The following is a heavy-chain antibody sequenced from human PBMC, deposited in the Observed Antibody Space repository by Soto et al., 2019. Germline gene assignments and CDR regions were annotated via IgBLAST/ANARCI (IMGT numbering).Heavy chain of an antibody. CDR1: GGSISSSSYY. D-gene: IGHD3-10*01. V-gene: IGHV4-39*01. J-gene: IGHJ4*02. CDR2: IYYSGST. CDR3: ASLWFGELLDDY. Sequence: PSETLSLTCTVSGGSISSSSYYWGWIRQPPGKGLEWIGSIYYSGSTYYNPSLKSRVTISVDTSKNQFSLKLSSVTAADTAVYYCASLWFGELLDDYWGQGTLVTVSS.